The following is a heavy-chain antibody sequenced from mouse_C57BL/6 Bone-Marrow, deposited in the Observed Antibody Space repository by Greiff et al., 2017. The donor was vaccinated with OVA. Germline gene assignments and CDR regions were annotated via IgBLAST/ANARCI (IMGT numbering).Heavy chain of an antibody. V-gene: IGHV5-6*01. D-gene: IGHD2-4*01. CDR2: ISSGGSYT. CDR3: ARVRSTMIPAWFAY. J-gene: IGHJ3*01. Sequence: EVQLVESGGDLVKPGGSLKLSCAASGFTFSSYGMSWVRQTPDKRLEWVATISSGGSYTYYPDSVKGRFTISRDNAKNTLYLQMSSLKSEDTAMYYCARVRSTMIPAWFAYWGQGTLVTVSA. CDR1: GFTFSSYG.